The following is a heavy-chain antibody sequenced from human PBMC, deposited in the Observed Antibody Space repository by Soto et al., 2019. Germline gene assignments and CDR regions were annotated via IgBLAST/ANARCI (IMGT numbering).Heavy chain of an antibody. CDR2: INSDGSST. CDR1: GFTFSSYW. Sequence: EVHLVESGGGLVQPGGSLRLSCAASGFTFSSYWMHWVRQAPGKGLVWVSRINSDGSSTSYADSVKGRFTISREHAKNTLDLQMNRLRAEDTAVYYCARDIVVVPAAIGRWFDPWGQGTLVTVSS. D-gene: IGHD2-2*01. V-gene: IGHV3-74*01. CDR3: ARDIVVVPAAIGRWFDP. J-gene: IGHJ5*02.